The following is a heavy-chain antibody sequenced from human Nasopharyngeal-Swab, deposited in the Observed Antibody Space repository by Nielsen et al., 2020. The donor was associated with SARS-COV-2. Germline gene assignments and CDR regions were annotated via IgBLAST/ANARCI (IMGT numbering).Heavy chain of an antibody. J-gene: IGHJ3*02. CDR3: ARHGDYGDAFDI. CDR1: GGSISSSSYY. CDR2: MYYSGST. D-gene: IGHD4-17*01. V-gene: IGHV4-39*01. Sequence: SETLSLTCTVSGGSISSSSYYWGWIRQPPGKGLEWIGSMYYSGSTYYNPSLKSRVTISVDTSKNQFSLKLSSVTAADTAVYYCARHGDYGDAFDIWGQGTMVTVSS.